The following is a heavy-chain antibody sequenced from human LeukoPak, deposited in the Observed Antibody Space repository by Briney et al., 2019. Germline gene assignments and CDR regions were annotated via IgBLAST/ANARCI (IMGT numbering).Heavy chain of an antibody. CDR2: ISSSGSTI. Sequence: GGSLRLSCAASGFTFSSYEMNWVRQAPGEGLEWVSYISSSGSTIYYADSVKGRFTISRDNAKNSLYLQMNSLRAEDTAVYYCAELGITMIGGVWGKGTTVTVSS. CDR3: AELGITMIGGV. CDR1: GFTFSSYE. V-gene: IGHV3-48*03. J-gene: IGHJ6*04. D-gene: IGHD3-10*02.